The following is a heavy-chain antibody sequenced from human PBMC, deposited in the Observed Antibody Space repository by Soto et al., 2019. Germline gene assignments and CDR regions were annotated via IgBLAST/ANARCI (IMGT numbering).Heavy chain of an antibody. CDR3: ARGPNYGDYSWFDP. J-gene: IGHJ5*02. Sequence: SVKVSCKASGGTFSSYAISWVRQAPGQGLEWMGGIIPIFGTANYAQKFQGRVTITADESTSTAYMELSSLRSEDTAVYYCARGPNYGDYSWFDPWGQGTMVTVSS. V-gene: IGHV1-69*13. CDR2: IIPIFGTA. D-gene: IGHD4-17*01. CDR1: GGTFSSYA.